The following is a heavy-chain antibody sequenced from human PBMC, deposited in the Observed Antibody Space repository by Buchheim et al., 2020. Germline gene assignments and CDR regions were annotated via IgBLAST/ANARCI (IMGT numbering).Heavy chain of an antibody. CDR2: ISHIVGT. CDR3: EKAEGVAARPLYGMDV. Sequence: QVQLQESGPGLVKPSGTLSLTCAVSGGSIRSSNWWSWVRQPPGKGLEWIGEISHIVGTNYNPSLKSRVTISVDKSKNQFSLKLNSVTAADTAVYFCEKAEGVAARPLYGMDVWHQGT. CDR1: GGSIRSSNW. V-gene: IGHV4-4*02. D-gene: IGHD6-6*01. J-gene: IGHJ6*02.